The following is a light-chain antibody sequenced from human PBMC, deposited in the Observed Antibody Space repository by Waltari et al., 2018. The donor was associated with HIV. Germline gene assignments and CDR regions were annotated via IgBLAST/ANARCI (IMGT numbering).Light chain of an antibody. Sequence: QSALTQPASVSGSPGQSITISCTGTSSDVGTYSLVSWYQQHPGKAPKVMIYEGTKRPSGVSNRFSGSKSGNTASLTISGLQAEDEADYYCCSHAGSDTYVFGTGTKVSVL. CDR2: EGT. CDR3: CSHAGSDTYV. V-gene: IGLV2-23*01. CDR1: SSDVGTYSL. J-gene: IGLJ1*01.